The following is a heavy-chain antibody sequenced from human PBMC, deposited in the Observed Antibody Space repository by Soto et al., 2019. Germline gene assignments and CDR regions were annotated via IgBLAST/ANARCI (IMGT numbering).Heavy chain of an antibody. CDR1: GYNFAVHS. V-gene: IGHV1-3*01. CDR3: ARGIRWTGACDYGADYFDS. D-gene: IGHD4-17*01. J-gene: IGHJ4*02. Sequence: QVPLVQSGTEVKKPGASVKVSCKASGYNFAVHSIHWVRQAPGQRLEWMGWINAGSGHAKYSQNLQGRLILTTDPSATTVSKELSTLRSEDTALYCCARGIRWTGACDYGADYFDSWGQGALVTVSS. CDR2: INAGSGHA.